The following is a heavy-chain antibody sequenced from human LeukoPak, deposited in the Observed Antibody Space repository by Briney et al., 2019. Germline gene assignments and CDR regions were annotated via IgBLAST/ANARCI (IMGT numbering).Heavy chain of an antibody. J-gene: IGHJ2*01. D-gene: IGHD3-22*01. CDR3: AKVLGYGDSSYWYFDL. Sequence: PGGSLKLSCSASGFTFSSYAMHWVRQAPGKGLEYVSGLSSNGGYTYYADSVRGRFTISRDNSKNTLYLQMNSLRAEDTAVYYCAKVLGYGDSSYWYFDLWGRGTLVTVSS. CDR2: LSSNGGYT. V-gene: IGHV3-64*04. CDR1: GFTFSSYA.